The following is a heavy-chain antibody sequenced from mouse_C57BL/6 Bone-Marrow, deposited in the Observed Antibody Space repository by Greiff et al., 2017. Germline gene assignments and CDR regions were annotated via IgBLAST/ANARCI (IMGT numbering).Heavy chain of an antibody. CDR1: GYAFSSYW. CDR3: ARREYYSNYGGAMDY. J-gene: IGHJ4*01. D-gene: IGHD2-5*01. CDR2: IYPGDGDT. V-gene: IGHV1-80*01. Sequence: VQLQQSGAELVKPGASVKISCKASGYAFSSYWMNWVKQRPGKGLEWIGQIYPGDGDTNYNGKFKGKATLTADKSSSTAYMQLSSLTSEDSAVYFCARREYYSNYGGAMDYWGQGTSVTVSS.